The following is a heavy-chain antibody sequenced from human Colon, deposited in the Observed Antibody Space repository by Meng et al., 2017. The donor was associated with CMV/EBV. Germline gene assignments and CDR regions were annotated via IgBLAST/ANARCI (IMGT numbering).Heavy chain of an antibody. V-gene: IGHV3-23*01. CDR2: IRGSTENA. Sequence: SGFPFGGSAMTWVRQPPGKGLEWVSTIRGSTENAFYADSVKGRFTISKDISKNILYLQMNSLRAEDTALYYCTKKAQYGDYTQWFDPWGQGTLVTVSS. J-gene: IGHJ5*02. CDR3: TKKAQYGDYTQWFDP. CDR1: GFPFGGSA. D-gene: IGHD4-17*01.